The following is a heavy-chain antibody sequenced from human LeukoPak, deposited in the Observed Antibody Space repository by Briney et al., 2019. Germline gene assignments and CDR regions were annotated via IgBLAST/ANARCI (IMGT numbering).Heavy chain of an antibody. J-gene: IGHJ3*02. CDR2: ISGSGGST. D-gene: IGHD3-22*01. CDR1: GFTFSSDA. V-gene: IGHV3-23*01. Sequence: GGSLRLSCAASGFTFSSDAMSWVRQAPGKGLELVSAISGSGGSTYYAGSVKGRFTISRDNSKNTLYLQMNSLRAEDTAVYYCAKGTYYYDSSGYYSHAFDIWGQGTMVTVSS. CDR3: AKGTYYYDSSGYYSHAFDI.